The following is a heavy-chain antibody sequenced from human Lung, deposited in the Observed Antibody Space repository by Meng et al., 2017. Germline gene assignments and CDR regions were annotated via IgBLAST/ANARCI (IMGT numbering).Heavy chain of an antibody. CDR3: ARADYYDSSGPPYYFDY. CDR2: INWNGGST. V-gene: IGHV3-20*04. CDR1: GFSFDDYG. Sequence: GGSLRLSCAASGFSFDDYGMSWVRQAPGKGLEWVSGINWNGGSTGYADSVKGRFTISRDNAKNSLYLQMNSLRAEDTALYYCARADYYDSSGPPYYFDYWGQGTLVTVS. D-gene: IGHD3-22*01. J-gene: IGHJ4*02.